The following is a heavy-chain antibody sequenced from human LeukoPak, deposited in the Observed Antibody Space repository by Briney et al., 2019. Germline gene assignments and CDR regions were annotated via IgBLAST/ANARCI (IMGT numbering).Heavy chain of an antibody. J-gene: IGHJ4*02. CDR3: TKDRYCTTTNCPLDY. D-gene: IGHD2-2*01. CDR2: ISGDGYST. Sequence: GGSLRLSCAASGFTFDEYIMHWVRQAPGKGLEWVSLISGDGYSTHYADSVKGRFTISRDNSKNSLYLQMDSLRTEDTALYYCTKDRYCTTTNCPLDYWGQGTLVTVSS. CDR1: GFTFDEYI. V-gene: IGHV3-43*01.